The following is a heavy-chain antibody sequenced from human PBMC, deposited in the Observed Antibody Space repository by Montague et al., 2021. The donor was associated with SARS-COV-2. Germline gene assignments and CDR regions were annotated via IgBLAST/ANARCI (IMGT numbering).Heavy chain of an antibody. J-gene: IGHJ4*02. CDR3: ARDAHYDILTGYFGY. CDR1: GFTFSSYS. V-gene: IGHV3-21*01. Sequence: SLRLSCAASGFTFSSYSMNWVRQAPGEGLEWVSSISSSSSYIYYADSVKGRFTISRDNAKNSLYLQMNSLRAEDTAVYYCARDAHYDILTGYFGYWGQGTLVTVSS. CDR2: ISSSSSYI. D-gene: IGHD3-9*01.